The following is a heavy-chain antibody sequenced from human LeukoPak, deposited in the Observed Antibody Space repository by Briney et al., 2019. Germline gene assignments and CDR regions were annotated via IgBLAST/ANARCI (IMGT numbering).Heavy chain of an antibody. CDR3: AELGITMIGGV. CDR2: ISSSGSTI. CDR1: GFTFSSYE. D-gene: IGHD3-10*02. Sequence: PGGSLRLSCAASGFTFSSYEMNWVRQAPGKGLEWVSYISSSGSTIYYADSVKGRFAISRDNAKNSLYLQMNSLRAEDTAVYYCAELGITMIGGVWGKGTTVTISS. V-gene: IGHV3-48*03. J-gene: IGHJ6*04.